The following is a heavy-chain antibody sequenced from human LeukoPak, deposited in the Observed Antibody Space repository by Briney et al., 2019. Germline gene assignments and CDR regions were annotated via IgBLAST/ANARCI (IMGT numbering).Heavy chain of an antibody. Sequence: ESGPTLVKPTQTLTLTCTFSGFSLSTSGVGVGWISQPPGKALEWLALIYWNDDKRYSPSLKSRLIITKDTSKNQVVLTMTNMDPVDTATYYCAHRRGFGELLYFDYWGQGTLVTVSS. CDR2: IYWNDDK. V-gene: IGHV2-5*01. CDR1: GFSLSTSGVG. J-gene: IGHJ4*02. CDR3: AHRRGFGELLYFDY. D-gene: IGHD3-10*01.